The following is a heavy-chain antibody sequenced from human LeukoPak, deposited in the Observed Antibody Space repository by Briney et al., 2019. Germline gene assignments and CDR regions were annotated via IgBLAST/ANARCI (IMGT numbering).Heavy chain of an antibody. V-gene: IGHV3-11*03. CDR3: ARFRGYDSSGYYPGIDY. D-gene: IGHD3-22*01. CDR2: ISSSSSYT. CDR1: GFTFSDYY. J-gene: IGHJ4*02. Sequence: PGGSLRLSCAASGFTFSDYYMSWIRQAPGKGLEWVSYISSSSSYTNYADSVKGRFTISRDNAKNSLYLQMNSQRAEDTAVYYCARFRGYDSSGYYPGIDYWGQGTLVTVSS.